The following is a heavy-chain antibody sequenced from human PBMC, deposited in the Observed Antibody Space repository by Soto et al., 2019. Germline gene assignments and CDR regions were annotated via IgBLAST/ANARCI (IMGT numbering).Heavy chain of an antibody. CDR1: GGTFSSYA. CDR2: IIPIFGTA. J-gene: IGHJ6*02. CDR3: ARESVILLLGDYGRHV. V-gene: IGHV1-69*12. D-gene: IGHD3-9*01. Sequence: QVQLVQSGAEVKKPGSSVKVSCKASGGTFSSYAISWVRQAPGQGLEWMGGIIPIFGTANYAQKFQGRVTITEDESRRTAYMEVNSLRSEYTAVYYCARESVILLLGDYGRHVWGQGTPVTVSS.